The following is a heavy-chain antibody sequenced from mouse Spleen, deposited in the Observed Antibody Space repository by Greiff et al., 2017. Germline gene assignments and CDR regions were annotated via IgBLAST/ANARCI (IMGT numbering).Heavy chain of an antibody. CDR3: ARGYGSSWFAY. J-gene: IGHJ3*01. V-gene: IGHV14-3*02. Sequence: VTLKESGAELVRPGASVKLSCTASGFNIKDTYMHWVKQRPEQGLEWIGRIDPANGNTKYDPKFQGKATITADTSSNTAYLQLSSLTSEDTAVYYCARGYGSSWFAYWGQGTLVTVSA. CDR2: IDPANGNT. D-gene: IGHD1-1*01. CDR1: GFNIKDTY.